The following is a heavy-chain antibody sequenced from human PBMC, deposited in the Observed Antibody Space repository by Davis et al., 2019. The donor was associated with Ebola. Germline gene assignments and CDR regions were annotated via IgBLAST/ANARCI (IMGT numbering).Heavy chain of an antibody. Sequence: AASVKVSCKASGYTFTSYAMHWVRQAPGQRLEWMGWINAGNGNTKYSQKFQGRVTMTRDTSTSTVYMELSSLRSEDKAVYYCARRGCSSTSCRWGGWFDPWGQGTLVTVSS. CDR2: INAGNGNT. J-gene: IGHJ5*02. V-gene: IGHV1-3*01. D-gene: IGHD2-2*01. CDR1: GYTFTSYA. CDR3: ARRGCSSTSCRWGGWFDP.